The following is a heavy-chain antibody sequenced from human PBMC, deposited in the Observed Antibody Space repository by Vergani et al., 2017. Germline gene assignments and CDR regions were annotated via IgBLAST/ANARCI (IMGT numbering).Heavy chain of an antibody. D-gene: IGHD2-15*01. V-gene: IGHV4-39*01. Sequence: QVQLQESGPGLVKPSETLSLTCTVSGYSVISTDYHWGWIRQPPGKGLEWIGSMDYSGSTSYNPSLESRISISFETPKNQFSLRLTSVTAADTAVYYCASKRGACRAAYCHSYDFWVPGTLVGVSS. CDR3: ASKRGACRAAYCHSYDF. CDR1: GYSVISTDYH. CDR2: MDYSGST. J-gene: IGHJ4*02.